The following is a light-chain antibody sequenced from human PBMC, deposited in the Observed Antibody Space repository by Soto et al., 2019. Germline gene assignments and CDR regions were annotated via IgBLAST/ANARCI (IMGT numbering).Light chain of an antibody. Sequence: DIQMTQSPSTLSASVGDRVTITCRASKSVSSWLAWYQQKPGEVPKLLIYKASSLESGVPSRFSGSGSGTEFTLTINSLQPDDFVTYYCQQYSRNPLTFGGGTKVEI. CDR3: QQYSRNPLT. CDR1: KSVSSW. CDR2: KAS. J-gene: IGKJ4*01. V-gene: IGKV1-5*03.